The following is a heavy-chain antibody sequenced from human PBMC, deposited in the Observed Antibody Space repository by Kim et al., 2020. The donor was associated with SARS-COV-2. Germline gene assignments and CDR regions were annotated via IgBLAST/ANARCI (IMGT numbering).Heavy chain of an antibody. D-gene: IGHD3-10*01. V-gene: IGHV1-8*01. CDR1: GYTFTSYD. CDR2: MNPNSGNT. J-gene: IGHJ4*02. CDR3: ARVLRGTYYYGSGSYYINDY. Sequence: ASVKVSCKASGYTFTSYDINWVRQATGQGLEWMGWMNPNSGNTGYAQKFQGRVTMTRNTSISTAYMELSSLRSEDTAVYYCARVLRGTYYYGSGSYYINDYWGQGTLVTVSS.